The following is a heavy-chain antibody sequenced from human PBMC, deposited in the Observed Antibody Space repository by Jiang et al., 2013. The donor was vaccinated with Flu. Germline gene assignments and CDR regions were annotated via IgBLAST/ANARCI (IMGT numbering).Heavy chain of an antibody. CDR2: IYYSGST. CDR3: ARHGIPGGGYSSFFDY. J-gene: IGHJ4*02. D-gene: IGHD3-10*01. CDR1: GGSISSSSYY. V-gene: IGHV4-39*01. Sequence: LLKPSETLSLTCTVSGGSISSSSYYWGWIRQPPGKGLEWIGSIYYSGSTYYNPSLKSRVTISVDTSKNQFSLKLSSVTAADTAVYYCARHGIPGGGYSSFFDYWGQGTLVTVSS.